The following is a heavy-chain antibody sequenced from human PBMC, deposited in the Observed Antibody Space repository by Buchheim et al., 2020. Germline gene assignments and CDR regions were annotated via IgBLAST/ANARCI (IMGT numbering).Heavy chain of an antibody. Sequence: VQLVESGGGVVQPGRSPRLSCAASGFTFSSYGMHWVRQAPGKGLEWVAVISYDGSNKYYADSVKGRFTISRDNSKNTLYLQMNSLRAEDTAVYYCAKDHAGLGLDYWGQGTL. CDR1: GFTFSSYG. D-gene: IGHD7-27*01. CDR3: AKDHAGLGLDY. CDR2: ISYDGSNK. V-gene: IGHV3-30*18. J-gene: IGHJ4*02.